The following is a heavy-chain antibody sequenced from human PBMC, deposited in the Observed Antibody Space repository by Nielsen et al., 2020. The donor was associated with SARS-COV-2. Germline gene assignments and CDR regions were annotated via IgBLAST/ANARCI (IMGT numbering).Heavy chain of an antibody. Sequence: GSLRLSCTVSGGSISSYSWSWIRQPLGKGLEWIGTFHDSGTTNQNPSLNSRVTISGDTSKNQFSLRLSSVTAADTAIYYCAGAHTNHVLDVWGQGTTVSVSS. CDR2: FHDSGTT. CDR3: AGAHTNHVLDV. CDR1: GGSISSYS. J-gene: IGHJ6*02. V-gene: IGHV4-59*01. D-gene: IGHD3-3*01.